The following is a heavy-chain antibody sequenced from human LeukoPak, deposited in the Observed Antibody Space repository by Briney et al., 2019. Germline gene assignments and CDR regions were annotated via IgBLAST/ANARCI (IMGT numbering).Heavy chain of an antibody. CDR1: GYPFSTYS. D-gene: IGHD3-10*01. CDR3: ARGSTLIRGVRYNLFDS. CDR2: INGGTGDT. J-gene: IGHJ4*02. Sequence: ASVKVSCKTSGYPFSTYSIHWVRQAPGQGLEWMAWINGGTGDTRYSQRFQGTVTITRDASASTDYMELSSVRSEDTAVYFCARGSTLIRGVRYNLFDSWGQGTLVTVSS. V-gene: IGHV1-3*01.